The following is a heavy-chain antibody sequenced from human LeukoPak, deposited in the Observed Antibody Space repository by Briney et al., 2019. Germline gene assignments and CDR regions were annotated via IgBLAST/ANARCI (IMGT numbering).Heavy chain of an antibody. V-gene: IGHV1-69*05. CDR3: ARAIAARRQVVWFDP. CDR2: IIPIFGTA. CDR1: GVTFSSYA. J-gene: IGHJ5*02. D-gene: IGHD6-6*01. Sequence: ASVKVSSKASGVTFSSYAISWVRQAPGQGLEWMGGIIPIFGTANYAQKFQGRVTITTDESTSTAYMELSSLRSEDTAVYYCARAIAARRQVVWFDPWGQGTLVTVSS.